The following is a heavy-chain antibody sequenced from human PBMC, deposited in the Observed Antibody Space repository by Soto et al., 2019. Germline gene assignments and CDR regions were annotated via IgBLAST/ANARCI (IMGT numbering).Heavy chain of an antibody. CDR3: AVYGYGVSAADY. CDR2: INQDGSER. CDR1: GLTFRNDC. D-gene: IGHD4-17*01. V-gene: IGHV3-7*03. J-gene: IGHJ4*02. Sequence: XGSLRLSCAGSGLTFRNDCLSGFRQAPGKGLEWVANINQDGSERYYVDSVRGRFTISRDNVESSLYLQLNSLRPEDTAVYYCAVYGYGVSAADYWGQGTLVTV.